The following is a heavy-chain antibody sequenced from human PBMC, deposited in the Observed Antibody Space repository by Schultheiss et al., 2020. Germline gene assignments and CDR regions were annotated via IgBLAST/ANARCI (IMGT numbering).Heavy chain of an antibody. CDR2: IIPIFGTA. V-gene: IGHV1-69*06. D-gene: IGHD3-10*01. Sequence: SVKVSGKASGGTFSSYAISWVRQAPGQGLEWMGGIIPIFGTANYAQKFQGRVTITADKSTSTAYMELSSLRSEDTAVYYCVTFPLITMVRGLSRYYFDYWGQGTLVTVSS. CDR1: GGTFSSYA. CDR3: VTFPLITMVRGLSRYYFDY. J-gene: IGHJ4*02.